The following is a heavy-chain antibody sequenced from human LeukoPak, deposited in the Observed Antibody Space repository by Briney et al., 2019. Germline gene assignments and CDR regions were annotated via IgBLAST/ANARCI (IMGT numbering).Heavy chain of an antibody. D-gene: IGHD3-10*01. V-gene: IGHV1-8*01. J-gene: IGHJ5*02. CDR2: MNPNSGDT. CDR3: ARSGFGSGISFDL. Sequence: ASVKVSCKASGYTFTSYDINWVRQATGQGLEWMGWMNPNSGDTGYPQKFQGRVTMTRDTSITTAYMELSSLRSDDTAVYYCARSGFGSGISFDLWGQGTLVTVSS. CDR1: GYTFTSYD.